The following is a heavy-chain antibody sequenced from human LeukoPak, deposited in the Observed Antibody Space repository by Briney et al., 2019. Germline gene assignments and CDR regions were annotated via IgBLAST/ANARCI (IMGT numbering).Heavy chain of an antibody. CDR2: IYYSGST. D-gene: IGHD2-15*01. J-gene: IGHJ4*02. Sequence: SETLSLTCTVSGGSISSSSYYWGWIRQPPGKGLEWIGSIYYSGSTNYNPSLKSRVTISVDTSKNQFSLKLSSVTAADTAVYYCARGRIRILSSSWPFDYWGQGTLVTVSS. V-gene: IGHV4-39*07. CDR3: ARGRIRILSSSWPFDY. CDR1: GGSISSSSYY.